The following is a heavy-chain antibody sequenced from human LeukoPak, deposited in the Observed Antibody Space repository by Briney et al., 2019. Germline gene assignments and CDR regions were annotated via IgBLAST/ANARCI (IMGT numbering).Heavy chain of an antibody. CDR2: IIPIFGTA. V-gene: IGHV1-69*05. D-gene: IGHD4-17*01. CDR1: GFTFSSYA. Sequence: GGSLRLSCAASGFTFSSYAISWVRQAPGQGLEWMGGIIPIFGTANYAQKFQGRVTITTDESTSTAYMELSSLRSEDTAVYYCARGENGYGVYYYMDVWGKGTTVTVSS. CDR3: ARGENGYGVYYYMDV. J-gene: IGHJ6*03.